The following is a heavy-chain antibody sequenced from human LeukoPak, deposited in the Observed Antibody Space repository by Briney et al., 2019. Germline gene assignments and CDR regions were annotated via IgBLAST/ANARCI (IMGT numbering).Heavy chain of an antibody. CDR3: AKDKSTNPYYFDY. CDR2: ISWNSGSI. J-gene: IGHJ4*02. Sequence: GRSLRLSCAASGFTFDDYAMHWVRQAPGKGLEWVSGISWNSGSIGYADSVKGRFTISRDNAKNSLYLQMNSLRAEDMALYYCAKDKSTNPYYFDYWGPGTLVTVSS. CDR1: GFTFDDYA. V-gene: IGHV3-9*03. D-gene: IGHD2-2*01.